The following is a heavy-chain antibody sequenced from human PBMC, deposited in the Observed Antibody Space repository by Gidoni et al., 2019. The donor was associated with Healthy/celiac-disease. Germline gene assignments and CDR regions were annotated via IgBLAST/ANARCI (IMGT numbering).Heavy chain of an antibody. CDR3: ARAGGNSINFDY. J-gene: IGHJ4*02. CDR1: RGSISSYY. Sequence: QVQLQESGPGLVKPSETLSLTCTVSRGSISSYYWSWIRQPPGKGLEWIGYIYYSGSTNYNPALKSRVTISVDTSKNQFSLKLSSVTAADTAVYYCARAGGNSINFDYWGQGTLVTVSS. V-gene: IGHV4-59*01. CDR2: IYYSGST. D-gene: IGHD4-4*01.